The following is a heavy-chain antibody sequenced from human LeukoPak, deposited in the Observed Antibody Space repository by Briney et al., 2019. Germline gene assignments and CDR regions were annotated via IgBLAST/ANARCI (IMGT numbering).Heavy chain of an antibody. J-gene: IGHJ5*02. CDR3: SSTRYNWFDP. CDR2: INPNSGGT. Sequence: WASVKVSCEASGYTFTGYYMHRVRQAPGQGLEWMGWINPNSGGTNYAQTFQGRDTMTRDTSISTAYMELSRLRSDDTAVYYCSSTRYNWFDPGGQGTLVTVSA. V-gene: IGHV1-2*02. CDR1: GYTFTGYY.